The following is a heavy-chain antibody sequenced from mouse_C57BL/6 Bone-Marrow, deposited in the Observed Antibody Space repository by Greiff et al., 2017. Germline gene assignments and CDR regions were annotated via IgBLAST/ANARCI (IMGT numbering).Heavy chain of an antibody. Sequence: QVQLQQSGAELARPGASVKLSCKASGYTFTSYGISWVKQRTGQGLEWIGEMYPRIGNTYYNVKFEGKATLTADKSSSTGYMELRRLTSEESAVYFCERGSSYDWYFDGWCTGTTVTVSA. CDR1: GYTFTSYG. J-gene: IGHJ1*03. CDR2: MYPRIGNT. V-gene: IGHV1-81*01. CDR3: ERGSSYDWYFDG. D-gene: IGHD1-1*01.